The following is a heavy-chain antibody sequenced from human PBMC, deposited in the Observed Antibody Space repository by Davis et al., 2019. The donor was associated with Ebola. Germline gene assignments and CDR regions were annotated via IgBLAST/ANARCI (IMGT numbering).Heavy chain of an antibody. D-gene: IGHD5-18*01. J-gene: IGHJ6*02. CDR3: ARVGDKAMAVGIYYGMDV. CDR2: IYYSGST. V-gene: IGHV4-61*01. Sequence: PSETLSLTCTVSGGSVSSGSYYWSWIRQPPGKGLEWIGYIYYSGSTNYNPSLKSRVTISVDTSKNQFSLKLSSVTAADTAVYYCARVGDKAMAVGIYYGMDVWGQGTTVTVSS. CDR1: GGSVSSGSYY.